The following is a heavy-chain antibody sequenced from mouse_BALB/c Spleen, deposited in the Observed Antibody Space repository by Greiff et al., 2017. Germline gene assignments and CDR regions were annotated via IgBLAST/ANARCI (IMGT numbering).Heavy chain of an antibody. J-gene: IGHJ1*01. CDR2: ISNGGGST. D-gene: IGHD1-1*01. Sequence: EVQRVESGGGLVQPGGSLKLSCAASGFTFSSYTMSWVRQTPEKRLEWVAYISNGGGSTYYPDTVKGRFTISRDNAKNTLYLQMSSLKSEDTAMYYCARREFDYGSFDVWGAGTTVTVSS. V-gene: IGHV5-12-2*01. CDR3: ARREFDYGSFDV. CDR1: GFTFSSYT.